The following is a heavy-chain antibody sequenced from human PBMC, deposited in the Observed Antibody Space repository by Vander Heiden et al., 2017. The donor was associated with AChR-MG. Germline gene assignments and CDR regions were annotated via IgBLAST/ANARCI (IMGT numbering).Heavy chain of an antibody. Sequence: EVQLVEPGGGLVQPGGSLRLSCAASGFSFSNFWMHWVRQAPGKGLEWVSRINRDGSSANYADSVKGRFTISRDNAKNTVYLQMNSLRVDDTAVYYCAKDIHILVDYWGQGTLVTVSS. CDR2: INRDGSSA. CDR1: GFSFSNFW. D-gene: IGHD2-21*01. V-gene: IGHV3-74*01. CDR3: AKDIHILVDY. J-gene: IGHJ4*02.